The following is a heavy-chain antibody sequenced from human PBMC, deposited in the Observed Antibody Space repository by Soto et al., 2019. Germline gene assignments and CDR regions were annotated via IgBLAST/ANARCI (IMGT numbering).Heavy chain of an antibody. CDR3: ARGERQQQRDY. Sequence: PSETLYLTFAVSGHSISSDNLWRWVRQPPGKGLEWIGEIHHSGNSNYNPSLKSRVIISVDKSKNQFSLKLSSVTDADTAVYYCARGERQQQRDYWGQGTLVTVS. CDR1: GHSISSDNL. J-gene: IGHJ4*02. D-gene: IGHD6-13*01. V-gene: IGHV4-4*02. CDR2: IHHSGNS.